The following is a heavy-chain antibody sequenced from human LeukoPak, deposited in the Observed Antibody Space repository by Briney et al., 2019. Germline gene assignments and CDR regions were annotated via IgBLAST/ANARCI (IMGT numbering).Heavy chain of an antibody. Sequence: GGFLRLSCAASGFTFSNYSMSWVRQAPGKGLEWVSAISSSGGSTDYTDSVKGRFTISRDNSKNTLYLQMNSLRAEDTAVYYCAKKMSITAASQVDYWGQGTLVTVSS. CDR1: GFTFSNYS. CDR2: ISSSGGST. CDR3: AKKMSITAASQVDY. V-gene: IGHV3-23*01. D-gene: IGHD1-20*01. J-gene: IGHJ4*02.